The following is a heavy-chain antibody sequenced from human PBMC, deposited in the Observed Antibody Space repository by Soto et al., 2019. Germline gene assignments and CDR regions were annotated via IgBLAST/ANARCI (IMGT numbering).Heavy chain of an antibody. V-gene: IGHV1-18*01. Sequence: QVQLVQSGAEVKKPGASVKVSCKASGYTFTSYGISWVRQAPGQGLEWMGWISAYNGNTNYAQKLQGRVTMTTDTSTXXAXMXXRSLKSDDTAVYYCATDSFNYYDSSGYYGFGAFDIWGQGTMVTVSS. J-gene: IGHJ3*02. CDR3: ATDSFNYYDSSGYYGFGAFDI. CDR2: ISAYNGNT. CDR1: GYTFTSYG. D-gene: IGHD3-22*01.